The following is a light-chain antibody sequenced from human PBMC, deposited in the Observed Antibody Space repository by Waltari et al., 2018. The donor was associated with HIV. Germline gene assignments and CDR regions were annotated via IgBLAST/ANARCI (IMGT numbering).Light chain of an antibody. CDR1: G. V-gene: IGLV1-40*01. CDR3: QSYDSGLGGV. Sequence: GVHWYRQLPGTAPKLLIYDNNNRPSGVPDRFSGSKSGTSASLAITGLQAEDEADYYCQSYDSGLGGVFGGGTKLIVL. J-gene: IGLJ2*01. CDR2: DNN.